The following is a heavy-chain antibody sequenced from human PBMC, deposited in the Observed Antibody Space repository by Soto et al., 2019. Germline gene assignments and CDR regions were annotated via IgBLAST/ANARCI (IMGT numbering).Heavy chain of an antibody. Sequence: EVQLVESGGGLVQPGGPLRLCCVDSGFTFSSYWMSWVRQARVKGLEWVGNIKQDGSEENYVDSVKGRFTISRDNAKNSMYLQMNSLRAEDTAVYYCARIAASGRGWDVWGQGTTVVVSS. J-gene: IGHJ6*02. CDR2: IKQDGSEE. V-gene: IGHV3-7*01. D-gene: IGHD6-13*01. CDR1: GFTFSSYW. CDR3: ARIAASGRGWDV.